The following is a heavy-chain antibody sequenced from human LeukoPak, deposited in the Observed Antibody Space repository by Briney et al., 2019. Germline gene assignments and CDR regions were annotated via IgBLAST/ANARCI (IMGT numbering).Heavy chain of an antibody. V-gene: IGHV1-46*01. Sequence: ASVKVYCKASGYTFTSYYMHWVRQAPGQGLEWMGIINPSGGSTSYAQKFQGRVTMTRDTSTSTVYMELSSLRSEDTAVYYCAREGCSSTSCYESWFDPWGQGTLVTVSS. CDR2: INPSGGST. CDR3: AREGCSSTSCYESWFDP. D-gene: IGHD2-2*01. CDR1: GYTFTSYY. J-gene: IGHJ5*02.